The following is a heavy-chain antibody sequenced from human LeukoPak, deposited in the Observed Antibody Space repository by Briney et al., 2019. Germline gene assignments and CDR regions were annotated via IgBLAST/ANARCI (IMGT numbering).Heavy chain of an antibody. CDR3: AKDARSVGLVVTAMRPKNFQN. Sequence: GGSLRLSCGASGFTFSNSAMRWVRQAPGEGVEWVSGISGGRSETCYAVSVKGRSTIPRDVSKNTLYLQMNSLRAEDSAFYYCAKDARSVGLVVTAMRPKNFQNCGRGTLVIVSS. V-gene: IGHV3-23*01. J-gene: IGHJ1*01. CDR1: GFTFSNSA. CDR2: ISGGRSET. D-gene: IGHD2-21*02.